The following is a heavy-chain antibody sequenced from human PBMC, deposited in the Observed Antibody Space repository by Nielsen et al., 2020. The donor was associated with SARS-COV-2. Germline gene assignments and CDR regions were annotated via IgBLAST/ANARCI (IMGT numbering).Heavy chain of an antibody. V-gene: IGHV1-69*05. Sequence: SVKVSCKASEGTFSSYTFSWVRQAPGQGLEWMGGIIPIFGTANYAQKFQGRVTMTRDTSANTAYMELSSLSSEDTAVYYCARITPSSGWDYWGQGTLVTVSS. CDR3: ARITPSSGWDY. CDR2: IIPIFGTA. D-gene: IGHD6-19*01. J-gene: IGHJ4*02. CDR1: EGTFSSYT.